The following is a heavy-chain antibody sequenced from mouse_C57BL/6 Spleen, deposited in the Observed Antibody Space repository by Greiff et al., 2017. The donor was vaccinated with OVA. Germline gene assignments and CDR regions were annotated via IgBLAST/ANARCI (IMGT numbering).Heavy chain of an antibody. D-gene: IGHD3-2*02. J-gene: IGHJ2*01. V-gene: IGHV1-72*01. CDR1: GYTFTSYW. Sequence: QVQLQQSGAELVKPGASVKLSCKASGYTFTSYWMHWVKQRPGRGLEWIGRIDPNSGGTKYNEKFKSKATLTVDTPSSTAYMQLSSLTSEDSAVYYCARQGGDSSGYDSYYFDYWGQGTTLTVSS. CDR3: ARQGGDSSGYDSYYFDY. CDR2: IDPNSGGT.